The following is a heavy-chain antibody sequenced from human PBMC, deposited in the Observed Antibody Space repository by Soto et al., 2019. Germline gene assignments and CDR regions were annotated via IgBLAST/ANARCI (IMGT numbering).Heavy chain of an antibody. V-gene: IGHV1-18*01. CDR1: GSTFTSYG. CDR2: FSAYNVKT. Sequence: QVQLVQSGGEVKKPGASVKLSCTASGSTFTSYGISWVRQAPGQGLEWMGWFSAYNVKTNYAQNVQGRVTMTANTSTRTAYMGIGSLRSDDTAVYYCARGGDVNHYRGMDFWGQGTTVTVSS. D-gene: IGHD5-12*01. CDR3: ARGGDVNHYRGMDF. J-gene: IGHJ6*02.